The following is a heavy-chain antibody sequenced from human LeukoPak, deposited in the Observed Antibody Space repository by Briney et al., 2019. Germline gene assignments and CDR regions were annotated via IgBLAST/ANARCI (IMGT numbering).Heavy chain of an antibody. D-gene: IGHD3-10*02. CDR1: GFTFSSYS. CDR3: AELGITMIGGV. J-gene: IGHJ6*04. V-gene: IGHV3-48*01. Sequence: GGSLRLPCAASGFTFSSYSMNWVRQAPGKGLEWVSYISSSSSTIYYADSVKGRFTISRDNAKNSLYLQMNSLRAEDTAVYYCAELGITMIGGVWGKGTTVTISS. CDR2: ISSSSSTI.